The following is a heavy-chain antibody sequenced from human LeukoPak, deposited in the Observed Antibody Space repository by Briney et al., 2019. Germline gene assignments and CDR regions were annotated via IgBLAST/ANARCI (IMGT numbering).Heavy chain of an antibody. D-gene: IGHD3-3*01. Sequence: PSETLSLTCAVYGGSFSGYYWSWIRQPPGKGLEWIGEINHSGSTNYNPSLKSRVTMSVDTSKNQFSLKLSSVTAADTAVYYCAREGPYDFWSGYYANWFDPWGQGTLVTVSS. CDR2: INHSGST. J-gene: IGHJ5*02. V-gene: IGHV4-34*01. CDR1: GGSFSGYY. CDR3: AREGPYDFWSGYYANWFDP.